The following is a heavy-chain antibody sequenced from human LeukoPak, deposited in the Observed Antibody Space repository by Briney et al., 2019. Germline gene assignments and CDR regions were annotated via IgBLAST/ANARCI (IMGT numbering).Heavy chain of an antibody. CDR3: ARNRGWRSAGALRFLEWLSAPFDP. J-gene: IGHJ5*02. CDR2: IYHSGST. CDR1: GGSISSGGYS. D-gene: IGHD3-3*01. V-gene: IGHV4-30-2*01. Sequence: SQTLSLTCAVSGGSISSGGYSWSWIRQPPGKGLEWIGYIYHSGSTYYNPSLKSRVTISVDTSKNQFSLKLSSVTAADTAVYYCARNRGWRSAGALRFLEWLSAPFDPWGQGTLVTVSS.